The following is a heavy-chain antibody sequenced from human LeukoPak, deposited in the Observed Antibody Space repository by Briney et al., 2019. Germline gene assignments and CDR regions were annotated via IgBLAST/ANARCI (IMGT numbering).Heavy chain of an antibody. V-gene: IGHV1-24*01. D-gene: IGHD3-10*01. CDR3: TTGAYGWPFFDN. J-gene: IGHJ4*02. Sequence: ASLKVSCKVSGYSRSDLSMHWVRQAPGKGLEWMGGSDPEDGKTIYAQDFQGRVTMTEDTSTHTAYMDLNSLGSDDTAVYYCTTGAYGWPFFDNWGQGTLVIVSS. CDR1: GYSRSDLS. CDR2: SDPEDGKT.